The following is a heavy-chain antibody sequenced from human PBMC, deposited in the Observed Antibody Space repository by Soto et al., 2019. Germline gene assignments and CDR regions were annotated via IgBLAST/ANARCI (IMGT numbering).Heavy chain of an antibody. Sequence: QVQLVESGGGVVQPGRSLRLSCAASGFTFSSYGMHWVRQAPGKGLEWVAVIWYDGSNKYYADSVKGRFTISRDNSKNTLYLQMNSQRAEDTAVYYCARDRPIHPETRNYGMDVWGQGTTVTVSS. CDR1: GFTFSSYG. J-gene: IGHJ6*02. CDR3: ARDRPIHPETRNYGMDV. V-gene: IGHV3-33*01. D-gene: IGHD1-1*01. CDR2: IWYDGSNK.